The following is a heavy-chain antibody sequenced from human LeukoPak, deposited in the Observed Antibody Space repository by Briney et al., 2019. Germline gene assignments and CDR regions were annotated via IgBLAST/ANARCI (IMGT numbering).Heavy chain of an antibody. CDR1: GGSISSYY. J-gene: IGHJ4*02. D-gene: IGHD5-12*01. Sequence: SETLSLTCTVSGGSISSYYWSWIRQPPGKGLEWIGYIYYSGSTNYNPSLKSRVTISVDTSKNQFSLKLSSATAADTAVYYCARALRVATIFDYWGQGTLVTVSS. V-gene: IGHV4-59*01. CDR2: IYYSGST. CDR3: ARALRVATIFDY.